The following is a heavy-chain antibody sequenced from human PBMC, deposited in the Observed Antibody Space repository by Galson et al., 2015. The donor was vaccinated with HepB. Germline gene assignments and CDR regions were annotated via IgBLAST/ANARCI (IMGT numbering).Heavy chain of an antibody. D-gene: IGHD4-17*01. J-gene: IGHJ2*01. V-gene: IGHV1-18*04. CDR3: ARAYGDFGESWYFDL. CDR1: GYTFTSYG. Sequence: SVKVSCKASGYTFTSYGISWVRQAPGQGLEWMGWISAYNGNTNYAQKLQGRVTMTTDTSTSTAYMELRSLRSDDTAVYYCARAYGDFGESWYFDLWGRGTLVTVSS. CDR2: ISAYNGNT.